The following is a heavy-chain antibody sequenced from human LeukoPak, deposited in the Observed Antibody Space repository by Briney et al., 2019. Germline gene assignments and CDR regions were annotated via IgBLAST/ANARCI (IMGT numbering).Heavy chain of an antibody. CDR2: IYTSGST. V-gene: IGHV4-61*02. CDR1: GGSISSGSYY. D-gene: IGHD3-22*01. Sequence: PSQTLSLTCTVSGGSISSGSYYWSWIRQPAGKGLEWIGRIYTSGSTDYNPSLKSRVTISVDTSKNQFSLKLSSVTAADTAVYYCAAGEYYYDSSGYPPMDVWGKGTTVTVSS. CDR3: AAGEYYYDSSGYPPMDV. J-gene: IGHJ6*04.